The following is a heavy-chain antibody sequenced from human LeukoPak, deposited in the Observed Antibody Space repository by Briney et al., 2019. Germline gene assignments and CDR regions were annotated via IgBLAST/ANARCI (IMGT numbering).Heavy chain of an antibody. CDR1: GGSISSSNW. D-gene: IGHD3-9*01. V-gene: IGHV4-4*02. J-gene: IGHJ3*02. Sequence: SGTLSLTCAVSGGSISSSNWWSWVRQPPGKGLEWIGEIYHRGSTNYNPSLKSRVTISVDKSKNQFSLKLSSVTAADTAVYYCARLPDGYDILTGYPDHDAFDIWGQGTMVTAST. CDR2: IYHRGST. CDR3: ARLPDGYDILTGYPDHDAFDI.